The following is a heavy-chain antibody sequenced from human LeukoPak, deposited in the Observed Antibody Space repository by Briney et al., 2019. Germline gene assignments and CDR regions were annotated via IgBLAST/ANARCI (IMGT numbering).Heavy chain of an antibody. CDR2: FRHSVNT. J-gene: IGHJ4*02. V-gene: IGHV4-38-2*01. CDR1: LDSISGNYY. CDR3: ARQHFDY. Sequence: PSETLSVTSAVSLDSISGNYYWGWIRQPPGKGLEWIGFFRHSVNTYYNPSLKSRVTISVDTSKNQFSLKLSSVTAADTAVYYCARQHFDYWGQGALVTVSS.